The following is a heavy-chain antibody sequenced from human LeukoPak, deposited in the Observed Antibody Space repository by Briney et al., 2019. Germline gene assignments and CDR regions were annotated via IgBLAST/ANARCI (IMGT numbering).Heavy chain of an antibody. D-gene: IGHD6-19*01. J-gene: IGHJ4*02. CDR1: GGSISSYY. Sequence: TSETLSLTCTVSGGSISSYYWSWIRQPPGKGLEWIGYIYYSGSTNYNPSLKSRVTISVDTSKNQFSLKLSSVTAADTAVYYCARRGGSDEGFGYWGQGTLVTVSS. CDR3: ARRGGSDEGFGY. CDR2: IYYSGST. V-gene: IGHV4-59*08.